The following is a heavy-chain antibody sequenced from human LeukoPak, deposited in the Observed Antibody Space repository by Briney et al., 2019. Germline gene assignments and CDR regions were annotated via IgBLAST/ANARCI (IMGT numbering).Heavy chain of an antibody. Sequence: PSESLSLTCTVSGGSISSYYWSWIRQFPGKELEWIGDISYSGSTKYNPTLKSRATISADTSKNQFSLKLTSVTAADTAVYYCAREARGSNGYYYNFWGQGTLVTVSS. CDR2: ISYSGST. CDR1: GGSISSYY. CDR3: AREARGSNGYYYNF. J-gene: IGHJ4*02. V-gene: IGHV4-59*01. D-gene: IGHD3-22*01.